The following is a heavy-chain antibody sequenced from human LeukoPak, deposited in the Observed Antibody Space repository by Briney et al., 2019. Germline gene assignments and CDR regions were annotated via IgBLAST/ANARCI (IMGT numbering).Heavy chain of an antibody. D-gene: IGHD3-10*01. CDR2: INHSGST. V-gene: IGHV4-34*01. Sequence: GSLRLSCAASGFTFSSSGMNWVRQAPGKGLEWIGEINHSGSTNYNPSLKSRVTISVDTSKNQFSLKLSSVTAADTAVYYCARGPISRYFDYWGQGTLATVSS. J-gene: IGHJ4*02. CDR1: GFTFSSSG. CDR3: ARGPISRYFDY.